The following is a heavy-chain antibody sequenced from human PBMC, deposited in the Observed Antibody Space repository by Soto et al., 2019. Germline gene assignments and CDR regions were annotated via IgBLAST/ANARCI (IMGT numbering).Heavy chain of an antibody. V-gene: IGHV3-74*01. CDR3: VRDPAEWELTFDC. Sequence: GGSLRLSCAASGFTFRSYWMHWVRQVPGKGLVWVSRINSDWSSTSYADSVKGRFTVSRDNAKNTLYLQMNSLRGEDTAVYYCVRDPAEWELTFDCWGQGTLVTVSS. D-gene: IGHD1-26*01. CDR2: INSDWSST. CDR1: GFTFRSYW. J-gene: IGHJ4*02.